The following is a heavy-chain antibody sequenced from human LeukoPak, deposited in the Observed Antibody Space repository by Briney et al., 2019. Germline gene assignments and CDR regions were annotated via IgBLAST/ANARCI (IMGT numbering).Heavy chain of an antibody. V-gene: IGHV3-13*05. Sequence: GGSLRLSCAASGFTFSNYDMHWVRQATGKGLEWVSGIDTAGAPSYPGSVKGRFTISRENAKNSLYLQMNSLRAEDTAVYYCARDPYYGSGKYYHGMDLWGQGTTVTVSS. CDR2: IDTAGAP. CDR1: GFTFSNYD. CDR3: ARDPYYGSGKYYHGMDL. J-gene: IGHJ6*02. D-gene: IGHD3-10*01.